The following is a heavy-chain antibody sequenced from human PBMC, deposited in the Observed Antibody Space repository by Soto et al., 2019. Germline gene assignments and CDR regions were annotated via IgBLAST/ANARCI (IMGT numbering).Heavy chain of an antibody. CDR3: ARGEIWYSSSWYFDY. J-gene: IGHJ4*02. Sequence: GGSLRLSCAASGFTFSSYWMHWVRQAPGKGLVWVSRINSDGSSTSYADSVKGRFTISRDNAKNTLYLQMNSLRAEDTAVYYCARGEIWYSSSWYFDYWGQGTLVTVSS. V-gene: IGHV3-74*01. CDR1: GFTFSSYW. D-gene: IGHD6-13*01. CDR2: INSDGSST.